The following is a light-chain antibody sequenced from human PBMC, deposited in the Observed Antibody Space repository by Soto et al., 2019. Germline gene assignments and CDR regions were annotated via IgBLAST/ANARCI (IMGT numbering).Light chain of an antibody. J-gene: IGKJ5*01. V-gene: IGKV3-15*01. CDR2: GAS. CDR1: QSVSRN. Sequence: EIVMTQSPATLSVSPGERATLSCRASQSVSRNLAWYQQRPGQAPWILISGASTRATGIAARFSGSGSGREFTLTISSLQSEDSALYYCQQYSNWPTFGQGTRLEIK. CDR3: QQYSNWPT.